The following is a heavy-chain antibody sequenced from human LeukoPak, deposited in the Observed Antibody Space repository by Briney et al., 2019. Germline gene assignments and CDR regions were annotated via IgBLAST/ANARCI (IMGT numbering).Heavy chain of an antibody. CDR3: ASRINCSSTSCYVGGFDY. CDR1: GYSISSGYY. J-gene: IGHJ4*02. V-gene: IGHV4-38-2*01. CDR2: NYHSGST. Sequence: SETLSLTCAVSGYSISSGYYWGWIRPPPGKGLEWIGSNYHSGSTYYNPSLKSRVTISVDTSKNQFSLKLSSVTAADTAVYYCASRINCSSTSCYVGGFDYWGQGTLVTVSS. D-gene: IGHD2-2*01.